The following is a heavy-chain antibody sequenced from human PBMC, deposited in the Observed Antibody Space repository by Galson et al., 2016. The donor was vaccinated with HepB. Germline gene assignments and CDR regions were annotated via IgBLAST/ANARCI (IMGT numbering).Heavy chain of an antibody. CDR1: SGSVSNENYF. D-gene: IGHD7-27*01. V-gene: IGHV4-61*01. Sequence: SETLSLTCTASSGSVSNENYFWSWIRQPPGKGLEWIGYIFYTGTTKYNPSLKSRVTISVDTARDQFSLKLTSVTTADTAIYYCARIAGDFDDFDIWGQGTMVTASS. J-gene: IGHJ3*02. CDR3: ARIAGDFDDFDI. CDR2: IFYTGTT.